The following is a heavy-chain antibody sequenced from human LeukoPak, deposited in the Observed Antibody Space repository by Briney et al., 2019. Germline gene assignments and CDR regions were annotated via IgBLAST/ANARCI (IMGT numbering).Heavy chain of an antibody. Sequence: SETLSLTCTVSSGSVSSGSYYWSWIRQPPGKGLEWIGYISYSGSTNYNPSLKSRVTISVDTSKNQFSLKLSSVTAADTAVYYRARAYYGSGSYYSNNKYYFDYWGQGTLVTVSS. V-gene: IGHV4-61*01. J-gene: IGHJ4*02. D-gene: IGHD3-10*01. CDR1: SGSVSSGSYY. CDR3: ARAYYGSGSYYSNNKYYFDY. CDR2: ISYSGST.